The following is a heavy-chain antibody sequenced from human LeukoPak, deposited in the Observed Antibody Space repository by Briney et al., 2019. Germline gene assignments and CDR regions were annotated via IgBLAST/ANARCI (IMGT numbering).Heavy chain of an antibody. CDR2: ISSSSTYT. CDR3: ATVSYLDY. J-gene: IGHJ4*02. CDR1: GITFSDYH. D-gene: IGHD4-17*01. V-gene: IGHV3-11*06. Sequence: GGSLRLSCAASGITFSDYHMSWIRQAPGKGLEWVSYISSSSTYTNYADSVKGRFIISRDTAKNSLYLQMNSLRAEDTAVYYCATVSYLDYWGQGTLVTVSS.